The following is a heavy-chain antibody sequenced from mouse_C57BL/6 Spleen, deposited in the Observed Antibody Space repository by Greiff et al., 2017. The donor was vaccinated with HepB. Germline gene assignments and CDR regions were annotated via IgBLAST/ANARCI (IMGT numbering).Heavy chain of an antibody. Sequence: EVKLQQSGPGLVKPSQSLSLTCSVTGYSITSGYYWNWIRQFPGNKLEWMGYISYDGSNNYNPSLKNRISITRDTSKNQFFLKLNSVTTEDTATYYCARDPRYDYAMDYWGQGTSVTVSS. V-gene: IGHV3-6*01. CDR3: ARDPRYDYAMDY. D-gene: IGHD1-1*01. CDR1: GYSITSGYY. CDR2: ISYDGSN. J-gene: IGHJ4*01.